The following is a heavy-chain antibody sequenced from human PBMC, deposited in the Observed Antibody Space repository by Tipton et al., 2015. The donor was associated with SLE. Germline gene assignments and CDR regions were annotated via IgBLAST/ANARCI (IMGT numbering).Heavy chain of an antibody. V-gene: IGHV4-4*02. CDR2: ISPTGST. CDR1: GGSITSDDW. J-gene: IGHJ5*02. Sequence: LSCAVSGGSITSDDWLNWVRQAPGKGLEWIAEISPTGSTNSNPSLKSRVSTSVDKSKNQFYLYLSSVTAADTAVYYCARRDGYSSIWNWFDPWGQGTLVTVSS. CDR3: ARRDGYSSIWNWFDP. D-gene: IGHD6-13*01.